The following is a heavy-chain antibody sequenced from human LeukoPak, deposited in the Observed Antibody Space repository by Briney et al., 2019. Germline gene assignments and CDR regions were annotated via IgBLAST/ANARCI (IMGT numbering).Heavy chain of an antibody. CDR3: ARLRRSRSSGDYYYYMDV. D-gene: IGHD6-6*01. V-gene: IGHV5-51*03. CDR2: IYPGDSDT. J-gene: IGHJ6*03. Sequence: KPGESLKISCKGSGYSFTSYWIGWVRQIPGKGLEWMGIIYPGDSDTRYSPSFQGQVTISADKSISTAYLQWSSLKASDTAMYYCARLRRSRSSGDYYYYMDVWGKGTTVTVSS. CDR1: GYSFTSYW.